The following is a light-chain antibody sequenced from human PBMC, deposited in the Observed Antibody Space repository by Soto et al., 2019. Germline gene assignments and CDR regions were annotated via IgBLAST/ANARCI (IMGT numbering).Light chain of an antibody. Sequence: EIVLTQSPGTLSLSPGERATLSCRASQTVTSNYLAWYQQKPGQAPRLLIYDASNRATGIPDRFSGSGSGTDFTLTISRLEPEDFAVYYCQQYCNSPDTFGAGTKVDI. V-gene: IGKV3-20*01. CDR2: DAS. J-gene: IGKJ4*01. CDR1: QTVTSNY. CDR3: QQYCNSPDT.